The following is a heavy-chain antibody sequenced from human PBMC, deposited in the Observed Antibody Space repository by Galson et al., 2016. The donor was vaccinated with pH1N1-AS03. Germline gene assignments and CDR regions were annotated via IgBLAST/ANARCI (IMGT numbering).Heavy chain of an antibody. V-gene: IGHV1-3*01. Sequence: SVKVSCKASGYTFISYVMHWVRQAPGQRLEWMGWINAGNGNTTYSQSFQGRVTITRDTSASKAYMELSSLRSEDTAVYYCASGRGSYGMDVWVQGTAVTVSS. CDR3: ASGRGSYGMDV. J-gene: IGHJ6*02. D-gene: IGHD1-26*01. CDR2: INAGNGNT. CDR1: GYTFISYV.